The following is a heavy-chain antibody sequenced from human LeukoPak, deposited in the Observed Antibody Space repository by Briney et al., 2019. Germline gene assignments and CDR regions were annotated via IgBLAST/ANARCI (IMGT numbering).Heavy chain of an antibody. CDR1: GFTFCSYS. CDR2: ISSSSSYI. J-gene: IGHJ4*02. V-gene: IGHV3-21*01. CDR3: ARDMRPLYYASGSFFFDY. Sequence: KPGGSLRLSCAASGFTFCSYSMNWVRQAPGKGLECVSSISSSSSYIYYADSVKGRFTISRDNAKNSLYLQMNSLRAEDTAVYYRARDMRPLYYASGSFFFDYWGRGTLVTVSS. D-gene: IGHD3-10*01.